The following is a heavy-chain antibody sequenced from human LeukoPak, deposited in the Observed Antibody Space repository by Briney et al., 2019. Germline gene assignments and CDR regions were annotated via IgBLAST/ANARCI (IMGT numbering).Heavy chain of an antibody. CDR2: ISYDGSNK. J-gene: IGHJ4*02. Sequence: PGGSLRLSCAASGFTFSSYGMHWVRQAPGKGLEWVAVISYDGSNKYYADSVKGRFTISRDNSKNTLYLQMNSLRAEDTAVYYCATLWFGELSSFYWGQGTLVTVSS. V-gene: IGHV3-30*03. D-gene: IGHD3-10*01. CDR3: ATLWFGELSSFY. CDR1: GFTFSSYG.